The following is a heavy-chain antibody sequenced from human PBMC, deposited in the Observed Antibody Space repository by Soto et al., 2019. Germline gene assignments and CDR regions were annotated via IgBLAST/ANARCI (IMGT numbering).Heavy chain of an antibody. D-gene: IGHD1-26*01. Sequence: PSETLSLTCTVSGGSISSSSYYWGWIRQPPGKGLEWIGSIFYSGSTYYNPSLKSRVTISVDTSKNQFSLKLSSVTAADTAVYYGARPSGSYLYYFDYWGQGTLVTVS. CDR2: IFYSGST. CDR3: ARPSGSYLYYFDY. V-gene: IGHV4-39*01. CDR1: GGSISSSSYY. J-gene: IGHJ4*02.